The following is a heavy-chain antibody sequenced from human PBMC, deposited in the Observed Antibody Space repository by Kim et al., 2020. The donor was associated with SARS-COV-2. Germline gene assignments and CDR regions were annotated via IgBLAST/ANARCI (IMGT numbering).Heavy chain of an antibody. CDR1: GFTFSSYA. CDR2: IWYDGSNK. J-gene: IGHJ4*02. CDR3: AKAGIGRITMIDGEFDY. V-gene: IGHV3-33*06. D-gene: IGHD3-22*01. Sequence: GGSLRLSCAASGFTFSSYAMHWVRQAPGKGLEWVAVIWYDGSNKYYADSVKGRFTISRDNSKNTLYLQMNSLRAEDTAVYYCAKAGIGRITMIDGEFDYWGQGTLVTVSS.